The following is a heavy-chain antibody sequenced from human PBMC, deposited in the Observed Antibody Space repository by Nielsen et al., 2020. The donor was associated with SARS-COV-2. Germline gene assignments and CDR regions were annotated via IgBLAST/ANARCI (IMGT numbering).Heavy chain of an antibody. V-gene: IGHV3-48*02. J-gene: IGHJ4*02. D-gene: IGHD2-2*02. Sequence: GGSLRLSCAASGFTFSSYSMNWVRQAPGKGLEWVSYISSSSSTIYYADSVKGRFTISRDNAKNSLYLQMNSLRDEDTAVYYCARDPLYCSSTSCYIVWGQGTLVTVSS. CDR1: GFTFSSYS. CDR3: ARDPLYCSSTSCYIV. CDR2: ISSSSSTI.